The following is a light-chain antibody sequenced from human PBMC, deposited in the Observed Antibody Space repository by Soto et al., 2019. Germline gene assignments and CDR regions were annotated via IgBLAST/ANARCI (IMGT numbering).Light chain of an antibody. CDR2: LGS. CDR3: MQAIQAART. Sequence: DIVLTQSPLSLPVTPGEPASISCRSSQSLLHSNGNIDLDWYLQKPGQSPQLLIYLGSIRASGVPDRCSGSGSGTDFTLKITRVEAEDVGVYYCMQAIQAARTFGLGTNVDIK. V-gene: IGKV2-28*01. J-gene: IGKJ1*01. CDR1: QSLLHSNGNID.